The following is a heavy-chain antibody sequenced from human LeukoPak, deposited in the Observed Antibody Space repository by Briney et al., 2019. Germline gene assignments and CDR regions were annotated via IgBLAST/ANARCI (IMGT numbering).Heavy chain of an antibody. CDR1: GFTFSSYA. D-gene: IGHD5-12*01. Sequence: GGSLRLSCAASGFTFSSYAMSWVRQAPGKGLEWVSAISGSGGSTYYADSVKGRFTISRDNSKNTLYLQMNSLRAEDTAVYYCARGIVATERSQPYYFDYWGQGTLVTVSS. CDR2: ISGSGGST. J-gene: IGHJ4*02. V-gene: IGHV3-23*01. CDR3: ARGIVATERSQPYYFDY.